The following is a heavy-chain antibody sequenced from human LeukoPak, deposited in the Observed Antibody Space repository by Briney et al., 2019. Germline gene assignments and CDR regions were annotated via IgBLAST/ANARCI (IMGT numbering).Heavy chain of an antibody. CDR3: ARVSRQWLVLDY. V-gene: IGHV4-39*07. Sequence: SQTLSLTCTVSGGPISSSSYYWGWIRQPPGKGLEWIGSIYYSGSTYYNPSLKSRVTISVDTSKNQSSLKLSSVTAADTAVYYCARVSRQWLVLDYWGQGTLVTVSS. CDR2: IYYSGST. D-gene: IGHD6-19*01. CDR1: GGPISSSSYY. J-gene: IGHJ4*02.